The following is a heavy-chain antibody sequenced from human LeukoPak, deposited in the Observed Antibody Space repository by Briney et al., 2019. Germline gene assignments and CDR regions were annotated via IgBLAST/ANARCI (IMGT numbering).Heavy chain of an antibody. Sequence: TGGSLRLSCAASGFTFRSYSFNWVRQAPGKGLEWVSPISNSGEYTYYADSVKGRLTISRDNAKNSLYLQMNSLRAEDTAVYYCARDPYSSSSRNWFDPWGQGTLVTVSS. V-gene: IGHV3-21*06. CDR1: GFTFRSYS. D-gene: IGHD6-6*01. J-gene: IGHJ5*02. CDR3: ARDPYSSSSRNWFDP. CDR2: ISNSGEYT.